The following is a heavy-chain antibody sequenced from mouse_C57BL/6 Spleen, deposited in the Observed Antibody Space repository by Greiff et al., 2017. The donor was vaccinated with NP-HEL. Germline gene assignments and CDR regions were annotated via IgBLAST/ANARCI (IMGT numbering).Heavy chain of an antibody. J-gene: IGHJ4*01. Sequence: EVKLQESGPELVKPGASVKMSCKASGYTFTDYNMHWVKQSHGKSLEWIGYINPNNGGTSYNQKFKGKATLTVNKSSSTAYMELRSLTSEDSAVYYCARIVEVAMDYWGQGTSVTVSS. CDR1: GYTFTDYN. CDR3: ARIVEVAMDY. CDR2: INPNNGGT. V-gene: IGHV1-22*01.